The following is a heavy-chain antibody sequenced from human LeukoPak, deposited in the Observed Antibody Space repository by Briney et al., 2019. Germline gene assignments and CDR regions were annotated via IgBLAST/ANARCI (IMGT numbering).Heavy chain of an antibody. Sequence: SETLSLTCAVYGGSFSGYYWSWIRQPPGKGLEWIGEINHSGSTNYNPSLKSRVTISVDTPKNQFSLKLSSVTAADTAVYYCARGRRYSYGYKYYYYGMDVWGKGTTVTVSS. V-gene: IGHV4-34*01. CDR2: INHSGST. CDR1: GGSFSGYY. D-gene: IGHD5-18*01. CDR3: ARGRRYSYGYKYYYYGMDV. J-gene: IGHJ6*04.